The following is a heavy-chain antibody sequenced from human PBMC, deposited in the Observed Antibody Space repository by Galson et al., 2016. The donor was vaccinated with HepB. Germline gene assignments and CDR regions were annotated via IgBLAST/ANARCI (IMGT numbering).Heavy chain of an antibody. CDR3: ARARKDGYNNGALFDS. CDR1: GFTFGVYG. J-gene: IGHJ4*02. D-gene: IGHD5-24*01. CDR2: MRQGESEK. Sequence: SLRLSCAASGFTFGVYGMSWVRQAPGKGLEWVANMRQGESEKDYVDSAKGRFTISRDNAKNSLYLQMNSLRAEDTAVYYCARARKDGYNNGALFDSWGQGTLLAVSS. V-gene: IGHV3-7*01.